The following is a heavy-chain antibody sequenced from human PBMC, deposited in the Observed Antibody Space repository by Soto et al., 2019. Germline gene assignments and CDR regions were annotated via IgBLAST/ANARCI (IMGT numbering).Heavy chain of an antibody. CDR1: GFTFSSYG. J-gene: IGHJ6*02. V-gene: IGHV3-33*01. D-gene: IGHD5-12*01. CDR2: IWYDGSNK. Sequence: GGSLRLSCAASGFTFSSYGMHWVRQAPGKGLEWVAVIWYDGSNKYYADSVKGRFTISRDNSKNTLYLQMNSLRAEDTAVYYCARDLADIVATIGMDVWGQGTTVTVSS. CDR3: ARDLADIVATIGMDV.